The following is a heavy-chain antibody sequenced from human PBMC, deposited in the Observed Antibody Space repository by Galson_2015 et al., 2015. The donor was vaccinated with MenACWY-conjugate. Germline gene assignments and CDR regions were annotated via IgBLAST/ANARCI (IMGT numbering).Heavy chain of an antibody. CDR1: GFTFSSYR. Sequence: SLRLSCAASGFTFSSYRMNWVRQAPGKGLEWVSYISSSGNTIYYADPVKGRFTISRDNAKNSLYLQMNSLRDEDTAVYYCARDLRGAYRGSFDYWGQGTLVTVSS. CDR3: ARDLRGAYRGSFDY. D-gene: IGHD3-16*01. CDR2: ISSSGNTI. J-gene: IGHJ4*02. V-gene: IGHV3-48*02.